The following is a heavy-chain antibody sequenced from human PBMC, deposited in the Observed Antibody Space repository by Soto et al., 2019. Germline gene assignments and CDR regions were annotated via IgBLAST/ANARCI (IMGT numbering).Heavy chain of an antibody. V-gene: IGHV1-8*01. Sequence: ASVKVSCKASGYTFTSYDINRLRLATGQGLEWTGWMNPNSGNTGYAQKFQGRVTMTRNTSISTAYMELSSLRSEDTAVYYCARVQDATYYYDSSGYQNGYYYDGMDVWGQGTTVTVSS. CDR2: MNPNSGNT. D-gene: IGHD3-22*01. J-gene: IGHJ6*02. CDR3: ARVQDATYYYDSSGYQNGYYYDGMDV. CDR1: GYTFTSYD.